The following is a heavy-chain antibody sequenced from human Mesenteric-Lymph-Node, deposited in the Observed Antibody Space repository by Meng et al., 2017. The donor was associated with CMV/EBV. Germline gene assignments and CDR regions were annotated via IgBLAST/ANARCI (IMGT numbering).Heavy chain of an antibody. J-gene: IGHJ4*02. CDR2: IWHDGSNK. D-gene: IGHD3-10*01. V-gene: IGHV3-33*01. Sequence: LSCAASGFTFSSYGMHWVRQAPGKGLEWVAVIWHDGSNKHYVDSVKGRFSISRDDSKNTVYLQMNSLRAEDTAVYYCASYYGSGTSYYWGQGTLVTVSS. CDR3: ASYYGSGTSYY. CDR1: GFTFSSYG.